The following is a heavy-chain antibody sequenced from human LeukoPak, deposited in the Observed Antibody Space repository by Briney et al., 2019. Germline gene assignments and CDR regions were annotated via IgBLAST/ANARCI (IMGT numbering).Heavy chain of an antibody. V-gene: IGHV3-30*04. CDR3: ARDPPNYIVATTADDY. CDR2: ISYDGSNK. D-gene: IGHD5-12*01. CDR1: GFTFSSYA. J-gene: IGHJ4*02. Sequence: GGSLRLSCAASGFTFSSYAMSWVRQAPGKGLEWVAVISYDGSNKYYADSVKGRFTISRDNSKNTLYLQMNSLRAEDTAVYYCARDPPNYIVATTADDYWGQGTLVTVSS.